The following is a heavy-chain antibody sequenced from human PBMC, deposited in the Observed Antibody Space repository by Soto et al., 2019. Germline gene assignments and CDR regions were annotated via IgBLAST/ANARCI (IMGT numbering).Heavy chain of an antibody. CDR1: GYTFTSYD. J-gene: IGHJ5*02. Sequence: ASVKVSCKASGYTFTSYDINWVRQATGQGLEWMGWMNPNSGNTGYAQKFQGRVTMTRNTSISTAYMELSSLRSEDTAVYYCARGGVVTGPNLFDPWGQGTLVTVSS. D-gene: IGHD2-2*01. CDR3: ARGGVVTGPNLFDP. CDR2: MNPNSGNT. V-gene: IGHV1-8*01.